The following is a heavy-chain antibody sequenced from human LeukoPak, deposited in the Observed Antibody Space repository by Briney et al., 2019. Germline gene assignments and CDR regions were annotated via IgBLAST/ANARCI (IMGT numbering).Heavy chain of an antibody. D-gene: IGHD3-22*01. CDR2: ISGSGGST. Sequence: SGRSLRLSCAASGFAFSSYAMSWVRQAPGKGLEWVSAISGSGGSTYYADSVKGRFTISRDNSKNTLYLQMNSLRAEDTAVYYCAKVPDDSRVWTGYFDYWGQGTLVTVSS. CDR3: AKVPDDSRVWTGYFDY. CDR1: GFAFSSYA. J-gene: IGHJ4*02. V-gene: IGHV3-23*01.